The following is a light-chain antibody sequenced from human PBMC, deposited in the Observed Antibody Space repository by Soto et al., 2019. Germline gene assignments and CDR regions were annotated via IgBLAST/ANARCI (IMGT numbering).Light chain of an antibody. Sequence: QSVRRQPPSVCGAPGQRVTISCTGSSSNSGAGYDVHWYQQLPGTAPKLLIYGNSSRPAGVPDRVSGSKSGTSASLAITGLQAEDEADFYCQSHDSSLSAYVCGPGTKVTAL. CDR3: QSHDSSLSAYV. J-gene: IGLJ1*01. CDR2: GNS. V-gene: IGLV1-40*01. CDR1: SSNSGAGYD.